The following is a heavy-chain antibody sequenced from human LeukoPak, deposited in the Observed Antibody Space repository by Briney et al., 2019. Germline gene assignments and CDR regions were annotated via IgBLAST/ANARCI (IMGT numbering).Heavy chain of an antibody. CDR1: GFSLSTSGVC. CDR2: IDWDDDK. V-gene: IGHV2-70*01. J-gene: IGHJ4*02. D-gene: IGHD4-17*01. CDR3: ARYLYGDSASYFDY. Sequence: SGPTLVNPTQTLTLTCTFSGFSLSTSGVCVSWIRQPPGKALEWLALIDWDDDKYYSTSLKTRLTISKDTSKNQVVLTMTNMDPVDTATYYCARYLYGDSASYFDYWGQGTLVIVSS.